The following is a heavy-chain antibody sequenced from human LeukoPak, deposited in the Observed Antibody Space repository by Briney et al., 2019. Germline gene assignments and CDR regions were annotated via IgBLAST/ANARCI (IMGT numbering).Heavy chain of an antibody. CDR3: ARDIYGVSGNLHWFDP. J-gene: IGHJ5*02. CDR2: IIPIFGTA. D-gene: IGHD3-10*01. V-gene: IGHV1-69*13. CDR1: GYTFTSYA. Sequence: GASVKVSCKASGYTFTSYAMNWVRQAPGQGLEWMGGIIPIFGTANYAQKFQGRVTITADESTGTAYMEMSSLRSEDTAVYYCARDIYGVSGNLHWFDPWGQGTLVTVSS.